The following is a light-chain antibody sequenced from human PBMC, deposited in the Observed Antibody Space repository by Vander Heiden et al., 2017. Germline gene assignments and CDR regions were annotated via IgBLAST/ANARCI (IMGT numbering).Light chain of an antibody. V-gene: IGLV1-44*01. CDR2: TNN. CDR1: SSNIGSNT. Sequence: QYVLPQPPHASGTPGQRVTLACSGISSNIGSNTVNWYQQLPGTAPKLLIYTNNQRPSGVPDRFSGSKSGTSVSLAISGLQTEDEADYYCVAWDDSLNAPVFGGGTKLTVL. CDR3: VAWDDSLNAPV. J-gene: IGLJ3*02.